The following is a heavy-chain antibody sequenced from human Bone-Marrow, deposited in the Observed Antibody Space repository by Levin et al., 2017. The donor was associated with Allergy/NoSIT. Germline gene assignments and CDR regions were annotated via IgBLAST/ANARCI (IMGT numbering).Heavy chain of an antibody. CDR1: GFTFSSYS. V-gene: IGHV3-48*04. Sequence: GESLKISCAASGFTFSSYSMNWVRQAPGKGLEWVSYISSSSSTIYYADSVKGRFTISRDNAKNSLYLQMNSLRAEDTAVYYCARDGIQLWSYYFDYWGQGTLVTVSS. CDR2: ISSSSSTI. J-gene: IGHJ4*02. CDR3: ARDGIQLWSYYFDY. D-gene: IGHD5-18*01.